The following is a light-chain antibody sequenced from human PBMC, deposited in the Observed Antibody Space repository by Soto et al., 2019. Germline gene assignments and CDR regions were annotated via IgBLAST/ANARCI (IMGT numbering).Light chain of an antibody. V-gene: IGLV2-14*01. CDR2: EVS. CDR1: SSDVGGYQY. CDR3: SSYTSSRTLLYV. J-gene: IGLJ1*01. Sequence: QSALTQPASVSGSPGQSVTISCTGSSSDVGGYQYVSWYQQHPGKAPKLIIYEVSNRPSGVSNRFSGSKSGNTASLTISGLQAEDEADYYCSSYTSSRTLLYVFGTGTKSPS.